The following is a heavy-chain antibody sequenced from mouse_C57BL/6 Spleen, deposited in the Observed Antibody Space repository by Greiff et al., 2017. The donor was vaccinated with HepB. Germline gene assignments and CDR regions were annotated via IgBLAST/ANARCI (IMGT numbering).Heavy chain of an antibody. J-gene: IGHJ4*01. CDR2: IDPSDSYT. CDR1: GYTFTSYW. CDR3: ARRSLWYAMDY. Sequence: VQLQQPGAELVRPGTSVKLSCKASGYTFTSYWMHWVKQRPGQGLEWIGVIDPSDSYTNYNQKFKGKATLTVDTSSSTAYMQLSSLTSEDSAVYYCARRSLWYAMDYWGQGTSVTVSS. D-gene: IGHD6-2*01. V-gene: IGHV1-59*01.